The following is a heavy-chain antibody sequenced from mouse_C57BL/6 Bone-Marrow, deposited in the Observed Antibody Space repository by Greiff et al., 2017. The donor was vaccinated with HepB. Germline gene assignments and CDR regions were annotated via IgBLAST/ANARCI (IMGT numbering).Heavy chain of an antibody. CDR1: GYTFTDYY. CDR2: INPNNGGT. D-gene: IGHD2-1*01. Sequence: EVQLQQSGPELVKPGASVKISCKASGYTFTDYYMNWVKQSHGKSLEWIGDINPNNGGTSYNQKFKGKATLTVDKSSSTAYMELRSLTSEDSAVYYCASNYVRYWYFDVWGTVTTVTVSS. V-gene: IGHV1-26*01. J-gene: IGHJ1*03. CDR3: ASNYVRYWYFDV.